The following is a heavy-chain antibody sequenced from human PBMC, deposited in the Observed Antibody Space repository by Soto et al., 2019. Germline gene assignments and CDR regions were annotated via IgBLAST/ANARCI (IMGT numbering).Heavy chain of an antibody. J-gene: IGHJ4*02. V-gene: IGHV1-18*01. Sequence: APVKISFKASWYTLTSYRIILVRQAPGQGLEWMGWISAYNGNTNYAQKLQGRVTMTTDTSTSTAYMELRSLRSDDTAVYYCARPTSGFDYWGQGTLVTVSS. CDR3: ARPTSGFDY. CDR1: WYTLTSYR. D-gene: IGHD1-26*01. CDR2: ISAYNGNT.